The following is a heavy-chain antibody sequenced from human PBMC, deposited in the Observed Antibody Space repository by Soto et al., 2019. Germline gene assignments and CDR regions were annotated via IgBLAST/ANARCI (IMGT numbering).Heavy chain of an antibody. CDR3: ARVRGGSYSPGYFQH. V-gene: IGHV4-38-2*01. Sequence: SETLSLTCAVSGYSISSGYYWGWIRQPPGKGLEWIGSTYHSGSTYYNPSLKSRVTISVDTSKNQFSLKLSSVTAADTAVYYCARVRGGSYSPGYFQHWGQGTLVTVSS. D-gene: IGHD1-26*01. CDR2: TYHSGST. J-gene: IGHJ1*01. CDR1: GYSISSGYY.